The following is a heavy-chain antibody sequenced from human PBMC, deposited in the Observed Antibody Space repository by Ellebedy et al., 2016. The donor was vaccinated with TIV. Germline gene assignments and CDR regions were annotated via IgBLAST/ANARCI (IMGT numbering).Heavy chain of an antibody. CDR1: GFTFSGYW. CDR3: ARAGFGELSRIDY. CDR2: INNDGIST. J-gene: IGHJ4*02. V-gene: IGHV3-74*01. D-gene: IGHD3-10*01. Sequence: GGSLRLSCAASGFTFSGYWIHWVRQAPGKGLVWVSRINNDGISTIYADSVKGRFTISRDNSKNTLYLQMGSLRPEDMAVYYCARAGFGELSRIDYWGQGTLVTVSS.